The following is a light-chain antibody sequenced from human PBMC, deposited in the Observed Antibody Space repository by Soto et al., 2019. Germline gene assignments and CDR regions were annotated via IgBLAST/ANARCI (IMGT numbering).Light chain of an antibody. J-gene: IGLJ1*01. V-gene: IGLV1-40*01. Sequence: QSVLTQPPSVSGAPGQRVTISCTGSSSNIGAGYDVHWCQQLPGTAPKLLSYGNSNRPSGVPDRFSGSKSGTSASLAITGLQAEDEADYYCQSYDSSLSGYVFGTGTKVTVL. CDR1: SSNIGAGYD. CDR3: QSYDSSLSGYV. CDR2: GNS.